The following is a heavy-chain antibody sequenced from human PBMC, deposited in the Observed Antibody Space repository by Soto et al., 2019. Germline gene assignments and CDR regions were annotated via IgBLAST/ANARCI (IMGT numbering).Heavy chain of an antibody. J-gene: IGHJ6*02. CDR2: IRSRANSGST. CDR3: TRSSYYYESSGWAGYYYYGMDV. CDR1: GFTFSGSA. Sequence: GGSQRLSRAAYGFTFSGSAMHWVRQASGKALEWVGRIRSRANSGSTAYAALVKGRFTISRDDSKSTGDLQMNSLKTEDTAVYYCTRSSYYYESSGWAGYYYYGMDVWGQGTTVTVSS. D-gene: IGHD3-22*01. V-gene: IGHV3-73*01.